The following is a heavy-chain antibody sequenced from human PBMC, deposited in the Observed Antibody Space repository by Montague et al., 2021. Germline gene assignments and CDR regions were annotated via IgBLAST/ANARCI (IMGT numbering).Heavy chain of an antibody. D-gene: IGHD3-10*01. V-gene: IGHV4-31*03. CDR3: AIDASGSYVGWFNP. CDR1: GGSVSTGGYS. J-gene: IGHJ5*02. CDR2: TSLTGPT. Sequence: TLSLTCSVSGGSVSTGGYSWSWIRQRPGQGLEWLGYTSLTGPTYYNPSLSSRLSISLDTSRNHLSLQLTSVTAADTAIYYCAIDASGSYVGWFNPWGQGALVTVSS.